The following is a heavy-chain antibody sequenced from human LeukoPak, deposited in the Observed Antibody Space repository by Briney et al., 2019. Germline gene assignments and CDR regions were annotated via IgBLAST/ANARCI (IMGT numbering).Heavy chain of an antibody. Sequence: GGSLRLSCAASGFTFSSYAMHWVRQAPGKGLEWVAVISYDGSNKYYADSVKGRFTISRDNSKNTLYLQMNSLRAEDTAVYYCARGGSRGSYCDSSGYYGFDYWGQGTLVTVSS. J-gene: IGHJ4*02. D-gene: IGHD3-22*01. CDR3: ARGGSRGSYCDSSGYYGFDY. V-gene: IGHV3-30-3*01. CDR2: ISYDGSNK. CDR1: GFTFSSYA.